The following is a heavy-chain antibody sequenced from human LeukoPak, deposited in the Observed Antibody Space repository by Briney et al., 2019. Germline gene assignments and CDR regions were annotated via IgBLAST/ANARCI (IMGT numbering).Heavy chain of an antibody. CDR3: ASTQTFDY. CDR2: IKQDGSEK. J-gene: IGHJ4*02. V-gene: IGHV3-7*03. CDR1: GFTFSNYW. D-gene: IGHD2-15*01. Sequence: PGGYLRLSCVVSGFTFSNYWMSWVRQAPGKGLEWVANIKQDGSEKNYVDSVKGRFTISRDNAKNSLFPQLDSLRAEDTAVYYCASTQTFDYWGQGTLVTVSS.